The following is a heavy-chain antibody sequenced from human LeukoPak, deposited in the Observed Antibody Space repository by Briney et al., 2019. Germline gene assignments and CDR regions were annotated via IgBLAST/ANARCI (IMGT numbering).Heavy chain of an antibody. CDR2: ISSSGSTI. CDR3: ARDPDRRTSLDMVRGGWDY. V-gene: IGHV3-48*04. J-gene: IGHJ4*02. D-gene: IGHD3-10*01. Sequence: GGSLRLSCAASGFTFSSYAMSWVRQAPGKGLEWVSYISSSGSTIYYADSVKGRFTISRDNAKNSLYLQMNSLRAEDTAVYYCARDPDRRTSLDMVRGGWDYWGQGTLVTVSS. CDR1: GFTFSSYA.